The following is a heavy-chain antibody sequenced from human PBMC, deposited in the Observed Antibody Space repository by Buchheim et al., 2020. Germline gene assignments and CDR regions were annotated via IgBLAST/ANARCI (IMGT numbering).Heavy chain of an antibody. D-gene: IGHD4-17*01. CDR1: GFTFSGSA. J-gene: IGHJ1*01. CDR2: IRSKANSYAP. Sequence: EVQLVESGGGLVQPGGSLKLSCAASGFTFSGSAMHWVRQASGKGLEWVGRIRSKANSYAPAYAASVKGRFTISRDDSKNTAYLQMNSLKTEDTAVYYCWLKDYGDRGQAEYFQHWGQGTL. CDR3: WLKDYGDRGQAEYFQH. V-gene: IGHV3-73*02.